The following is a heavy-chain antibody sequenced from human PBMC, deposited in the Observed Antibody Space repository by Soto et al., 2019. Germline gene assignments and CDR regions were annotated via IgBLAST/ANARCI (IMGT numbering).Heavy chain of an antibody. D-gene: IGHD1-26*01. CDR2: IDRDGATT. Sequence: PGGSLRLSCAASGFTFSNYWMNWVRQVPGKGLVWVSRIDRDGATTSYADSVKGRFTISRDNARNRLYLQMNSLRVEDTAVYYCFRGGYSGRYYRYFCAQGTLVPVSS. J-gene: IGHJ4*01. V-gene: IGHV3-74*01. CDR3: FRGGYSGRYYRYF. CDR1: GFTFSNYW.